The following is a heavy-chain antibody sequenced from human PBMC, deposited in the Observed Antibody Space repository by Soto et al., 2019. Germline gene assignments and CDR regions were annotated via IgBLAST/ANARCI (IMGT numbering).Heavy chain of an antibody. D-gene: IGHD5-18*01. CDR2: IWYDGSNK. V-gene: IGHV3-33*01. CDR1: GFTFSSYG. CDR3: ASPIVRGYSYGWGAFDI. J-gene: IGHJ3*02. Sequence: QVQLVESGAGVVQPGRSLRLSCAASGFTFSSYGMHWVRQAPGKGLEWVAVIWYDGSNKYYADSVKGLFTLSRDNSKNTLYLQMNSLRAEDTAVYYCASPIVRGYSYGWGAFDIWGQGTMVTVSS.